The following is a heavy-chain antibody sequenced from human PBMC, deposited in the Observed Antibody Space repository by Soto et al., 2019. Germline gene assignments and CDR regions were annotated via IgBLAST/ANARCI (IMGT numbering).Heavy chain of an antibody. Sequence: SETLSLTCTVSGGSISSGGYYWSWIRQHPGKGLEWIGYIYYSGSTYSNPSLKRRVTISVDTSKNQFSLKLRSVTAADTAVYYCSRGSRRIQLLPNFDYWGQGTLVTVSS. D-gene: IGHD5-18*01. CDR3: SRGSRRIQLLPNFDY. CDR2: IYYSGST. V-gene: IGHV4-31*03. CDR1: GGSISSGGYY. J-gene: IGHJ4*01.